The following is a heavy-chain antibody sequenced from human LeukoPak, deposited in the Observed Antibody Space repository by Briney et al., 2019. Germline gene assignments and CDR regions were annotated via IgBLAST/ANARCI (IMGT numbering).Heavy chain of an antibody. V-gene: IGHV4-59*08. CDR1: GGSISSYY. CDR3: ARHAAFADYKSHLTHFDY. Sequence: SETLSLTCTVSGGSISSYYWSWIRQPPGKGLEWIGYIYYSGSTNYNPSLKSRVTISVDTSKNQFSLRLSSVTAADTALYYCARHAAFADYKSHLTHFDYWGQGTLVTVSS. D-gene: IGHD4/OR15-4a*01. CDR2: IYYSGST. J-gene: IGHJ4*02.